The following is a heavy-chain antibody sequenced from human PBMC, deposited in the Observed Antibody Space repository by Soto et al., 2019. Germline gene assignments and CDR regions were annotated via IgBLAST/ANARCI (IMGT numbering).Heavy chain of an antibody. V-gene: IGHV1-69*12. CDR1: GGTFSTSA. CDR2: IMPVFPTP. Sequence: QVQLVQSGAEVKKPGSSVKVSCKASGGTFSTSAISWVRQAPGQGLEWVGGIMPVFPTPDYAQNFQGRVTITAKESTTTAYLELTSLRADDTAVYYCARDKDRLQLGGNYYYILDVWGQGTAITVSS. D-gene: IGHD1-1*01. J-gene: IGHJ6*02. CDR3: ARDKDRLQLGGNYYYILDV.